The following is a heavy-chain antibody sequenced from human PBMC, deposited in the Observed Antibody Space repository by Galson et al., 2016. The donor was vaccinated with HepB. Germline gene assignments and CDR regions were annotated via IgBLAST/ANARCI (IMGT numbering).Heavy chain of an antibody. CDR1: GGSIISGAYY. CDR2: IHYRGGT. CDR3: ERDGSRDMAATCFDY. J-gene: IGHJ4*02. Sequence: TLSLTCTVSGGSIISGAYYWTWIRQHPGKGLEWIAYIHYRGGTYYNPSFQSRVSVSLDTSQNQFSLKLCSGTAADTAVYYCERDGSRDMAATCFDYWGQGILVTVSS. D-gene: IGHD6-13*01. V-gene: IGHV4-31*03.